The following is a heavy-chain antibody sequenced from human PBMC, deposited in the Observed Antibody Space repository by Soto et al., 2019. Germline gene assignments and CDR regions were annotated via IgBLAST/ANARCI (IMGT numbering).Heavy chain of an antibody. V-gene: IGHV4-39*07. J-gene: IGHJ6*02. CDR2: IYYSGST. CDR3: ARVTGGTSNPKPYYYYYYGMDV. Sequence: SETLSLTCSVSGGSISSSSYYWGWIRQPPGKGLEWIGSIYYSGSTYYNPSLKSRVTISVDTSKNQFSLKLSSLRSEDTAVYYCARVTGGTSNPKPYYYYYYGMDVWGQGTTVTVSS. CDR1: GGSISSSSYY. D-gene: IGHD3-16*01.